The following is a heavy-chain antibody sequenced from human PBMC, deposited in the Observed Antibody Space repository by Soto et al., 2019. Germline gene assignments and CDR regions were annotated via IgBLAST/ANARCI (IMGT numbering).Heavy chain of an antibody. CDR2: ISWNSGTL. V-gene: IGHV3-9*01. J-gene: IGHJ3*02. CDR1: GFTFDNYA. D-gene: IGHD3-10*01. Sequence: PGGSLRLSCAASGFTFDNYAMHWVRQAPGKGLEWVSGISWNSGTLGYADSVKGRFTMSRDNAKNSLYVQMNSLRVEDTALYYCTRESGGAFDIWGQGTMVTVSS. CDR3: TRESGGAFDI.